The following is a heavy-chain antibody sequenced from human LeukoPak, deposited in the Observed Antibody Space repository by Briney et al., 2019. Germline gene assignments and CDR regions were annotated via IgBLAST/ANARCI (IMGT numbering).Heavy chain of an antibody. CDR1: GDSVSIYY. V-gene: IGHV4-59*02. CDR3: ARAGNNWSFDY. J-gene: IGHJ4*02. D-gene: IGHD1-1*01. CDR2: IYYRGNT. Sequence: SETLSLTCTVSGDSVSIYYWSWIRQPPGKGLEWIGYIYYRGNTNYNPSLKSRVTMAVDTSKNQFSLKVSSVTAADTVVYYCARAGNNWSFDYWGQGTLVTVSS.